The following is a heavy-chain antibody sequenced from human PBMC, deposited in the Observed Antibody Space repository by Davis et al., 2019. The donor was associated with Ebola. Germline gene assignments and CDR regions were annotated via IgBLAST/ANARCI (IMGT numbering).Heavy chain of an antibody. CDR1: GFTFSSYA. V-gene: IGHV3-23*01. J-gene: IGHJ4*02. CDR3: AKTLGFGECDY. CDR2: ISGSGGST. Sequence: GESLKISCAASGFTFSSYAMSWVRQAPGKGLEWVSAISGSGGSTYYADSVKGRFTISRDNSKNTLYPQMNSLRAEDTAVYYCAKTLGFGECDYWGQGTLVTVSS. D-gene: IGHD3-10*01.